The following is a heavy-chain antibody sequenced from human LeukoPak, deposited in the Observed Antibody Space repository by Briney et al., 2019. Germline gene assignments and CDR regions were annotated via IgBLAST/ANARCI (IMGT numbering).Heavy chain of an antibody. CDR1: GGSISSGGYY. J-gene: IGHJ5*02. CDR3: ARGLGLLWFGGDQFATNWFDP. Sequence: PSETLSLTCTVSGGSISSGGYYWSWICQHPGKGLEWTGYIYYSGSTYYNPSLKSRVTISVDTSKNQFSLKLSSVTAADTAVYYCARGLGLLWFGGDQFATNWFDPWGQGTLVTVSS. V-gene: IGHV4-31*03. CDR2: IYYSGST. D-gene: IGHD3-10*01.